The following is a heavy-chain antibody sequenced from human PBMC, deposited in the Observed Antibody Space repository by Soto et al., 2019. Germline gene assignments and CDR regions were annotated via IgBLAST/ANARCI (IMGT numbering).Heavy chain of an antibody. J-gene: IGHJ3*01. V-gene: IGHV1-69*01. CDR3: PRDPRLGGAHDASDV. CDR2: IIPIFGAS. D-gene: IGHD1-26*01. CDR1: GGTFSTSG. Sequence: QVHLVQSGAEMKKPGSSVRVSCEASGGTFSTSGFGWVRQAPGQGLEWMGGIIPIFGASNYAPKFQGRITTPADESTSTSYLALSGLKPEDTATQSCPRDPRLGGAHDASDVWGPGTLIIVS.